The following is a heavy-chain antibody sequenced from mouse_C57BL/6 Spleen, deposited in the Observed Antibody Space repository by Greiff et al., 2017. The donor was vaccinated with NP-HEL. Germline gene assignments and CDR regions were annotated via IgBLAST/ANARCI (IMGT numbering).Heavy chain of an antibody. CDR2: ISSGSSTI. Sequence: DVKLVESGGGLVKPGGSLKLSCAASGFTFSDYGMHWVRQAPEKGLEWVAYISSGSSTIYYADTVKGRFTISRDNAKNTLFLQMTSLRSEDTAMYYCSRPIYYDYAGWFAYWGQGTLVTVSA. D-gene: IGHD2-4*01. CDR1: GFTFSDYG. J-gene: IGHJ3*01. CDR3: SRPIYYDYAGWFAY. V-gene: IGHV5-17*01.